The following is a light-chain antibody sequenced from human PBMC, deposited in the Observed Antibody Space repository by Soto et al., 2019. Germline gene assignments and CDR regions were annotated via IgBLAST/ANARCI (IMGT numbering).Light chain of an antibody. CDR1: QSLLHSNGYNY. CDR2: LGS. Sequence: DIVMTQSPLSLPVTPGEPASISCRSSQSLLHSNGYNYLDWYLQKPGQSPQLLIYLGSSRASGVPGRFSGSGSGTDFTLKISRVEADDVGVYYCMQALQTPWYTFGQGTKLEIK. V-gene: IGKV2-28*01. CDR3: MQALQTPWYT. J-gene: IGKJ2*01.